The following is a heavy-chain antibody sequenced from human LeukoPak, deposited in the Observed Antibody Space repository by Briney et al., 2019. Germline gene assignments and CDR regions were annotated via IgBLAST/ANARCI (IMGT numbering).Heavy chain of an antibody. D-gene: IGHD3-3*01. CDR3: ARGTDFWSGYYGY. CDR1: GGSFSGYY. V-gene: IGHV4-34*01. CDR2: INHSGST. J-gene: IGHJ4*02. Sequence: SETLSLTCAVYGGSFSGYYWSWIRQPPGKGLEWIGEINHSGSTNYNPSLKSRVTISVDTSKNQFSPKLSSVTAADTAVYYCARGTDFWSGYYGYWGQGTLVTVSS.